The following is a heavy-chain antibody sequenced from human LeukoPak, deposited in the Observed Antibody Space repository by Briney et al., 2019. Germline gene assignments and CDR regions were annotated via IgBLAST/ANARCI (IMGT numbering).Heavy chain of an antibody. J-gene: IGHJ4*02. CDR3: ARLGYYDTSTGSRPSDS. V-gene: IGHV4-39*02. CDR1: GASISVSEYF. Sequence: PSETLSLTCAVAGASISVSEYFWGWLRQPPGKGLEWLGSIYHTGHTYYNPSLKSRVTLSRDTSRNNFFLKLSSVTAADTAGYYCARLGYYDTSTGSRPSDSWGQGTLVTVSS. CDR2: IYHTGHT. D-gene: IGHD3-9*01.